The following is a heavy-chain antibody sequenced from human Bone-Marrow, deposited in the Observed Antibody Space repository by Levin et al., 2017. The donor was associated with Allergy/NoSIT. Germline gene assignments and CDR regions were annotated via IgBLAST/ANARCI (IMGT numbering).Heavy chain of an antibody. D-gene: IGHD3/OR15-3a*01. J-gene: IGHJ3*02. V-gene: IGHV3-23*01. CDR3: AKVRRGLDAFDI. CDR2: ITQSGGDT. Sequence: RGESLKISCAASGFTFSTSAMSWVRQAPGKGLEWVSSITQSGGDTYYAASVKGRFTISRDNSNNTLYLHMNGLRAEDTALYYCAKVRRGLDAFDIWGQGTMVTVSS. CDR1: GFTFSTSA.